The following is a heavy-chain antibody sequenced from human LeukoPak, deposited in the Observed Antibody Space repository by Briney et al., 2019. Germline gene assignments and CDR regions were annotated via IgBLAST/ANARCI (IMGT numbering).Heavy chain of an antibody. J-gene: IGHJ4*02. D-gene: IGHD5-18*01. CDR2: IYYSGST. CDR3: ARDSEYNHGFDY. V-gene: IGHV4-59*01. Sequence: PSETLPLTCTVSGGSISSYYWSWIRQAPGKGLEWIGYIYYSGSTNYNPSLKSRVTMSVGTSKNQFSLKLNSVTAADTAVYYCARDSEYNHGFDYWGQGTLVTVSS. CDR1: GGSISSYY.